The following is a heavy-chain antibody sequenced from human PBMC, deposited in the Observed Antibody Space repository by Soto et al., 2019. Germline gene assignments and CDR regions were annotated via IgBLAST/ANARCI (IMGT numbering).Heavy chain of an antibody. Sequence: SETLSLTCAVSGGSISTTSFHWAWVRQPPGKGLEWIGSIYYRGSAYYNPALKSRVTMSVDTSKNQFSLRLTSVTAADTAVYSCAKHPAAAGKSYFFESWGQGTQVTVSS. D-gene: IGHD6-13*01. CDR2: IYYRGSA. CDR3: AKHPAAAGKSYFFES. V-gene: IGHV4-39*01. J-gene: IGHJ4*02. CDR1: GGSISTTSFH.